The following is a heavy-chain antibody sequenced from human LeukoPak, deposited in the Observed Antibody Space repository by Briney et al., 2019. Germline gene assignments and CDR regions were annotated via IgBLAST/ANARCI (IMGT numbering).Heavy chain of an antibody. CDR1: GYTFTYAY. CDR3: ARGLGSNAYPQF. CDR2: IDPNSGGI. J-gene: IGHJ4*02. V-gene: IGHV1-2*02. Sequence: EASVKVSCKASGYTFTYAYLHWVRQAPGQGLEWVGWIDPNSGGINYAHKFQGRVTMTRDTSISTAYMELTRLTSDDTAVYYCARGLGSNAYPQFGGQGTLVTVSS. D-gene: IGHD3-16*01.